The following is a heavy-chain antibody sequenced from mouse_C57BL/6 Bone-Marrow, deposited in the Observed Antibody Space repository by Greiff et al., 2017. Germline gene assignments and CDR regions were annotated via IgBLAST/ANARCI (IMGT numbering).Heavy chain of an antibody. CDR2: ISGGGGNT. CDR1: GFTFSSYT. D-gene: IGHD1-1*02. J-gene: IGHJ3*01. V-gene: IGHV5-9*01. Sequence: EVKLVESGGGLVKPGGSLKLSCAASGFTFSSYTMSWVRQTPEKRLEWVATISGGGGNTNYPDSVKGRFTFSRDNAKNTLYLQMSSLRAEDTALCYCARHGGFSWFAYWGQGTLVTVSA. CDR3: ARHGGFSWFAY.